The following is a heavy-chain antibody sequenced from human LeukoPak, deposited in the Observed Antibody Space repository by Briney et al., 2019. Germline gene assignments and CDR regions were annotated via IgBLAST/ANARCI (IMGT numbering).Heavy chain of an antibody. J-gene: IGHJ2*01. CDR2: IYYSGNT. Sequence: SETLSLTCTVSSGSISSYYWSWIRQPPGKGLEWIGYIYYSGNTNYNPSLKSRVTISVDTSKNQFSLKLSSVTAADTAVYYCARDRGGYFDLWGRGTLVTVSS. CDR1: SGSISSYY. V-gene: IGHV4-59*01. D-gene: IGHD1-26*01. CDR3: ARDRGGYFDL.